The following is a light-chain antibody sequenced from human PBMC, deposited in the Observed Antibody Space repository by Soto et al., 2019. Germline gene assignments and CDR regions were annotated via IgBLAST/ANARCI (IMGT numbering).Light chain of an antibody. J-gene: IGKJ1*01. CDR2: AAS. Sequence: DIQMTHSPSSLSASVGDRVTVTWLSSQGMSNYLAWYQQKPGKVPKLLIYAASTLQSGVPSRFSGSGSGTDFTLTISSLQPEDVATYYCQKYNSAPWTFGQGTKVDIK. CDR3: QKYNSAPWT. V-gene: IGKV1-27*01. CDR1: QGMSNY.